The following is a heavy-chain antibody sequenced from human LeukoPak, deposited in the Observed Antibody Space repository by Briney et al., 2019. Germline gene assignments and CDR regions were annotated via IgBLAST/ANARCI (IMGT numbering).Heavy chain of an antibody. J-gene: IGHJ4*02. CDR1: GGSISSGNYY. Sequence: SQTLSLTCTVSGGSISSGNYYWSWIRQHPGKGLEWIGYIYYGGNTYYNPSLKSRVTISVDTSKNQFSLKLTSVTAADTAVYYCARDGEGAYYYGSGSYYPLYDYWGQGTLVTVSS. CDR3: ARDGEGAYYYGSGSYYPLYDY. CDR2: IYYGGNT. V-gene: IGHV4-31*03. D-gene: IGHD3-10*01.